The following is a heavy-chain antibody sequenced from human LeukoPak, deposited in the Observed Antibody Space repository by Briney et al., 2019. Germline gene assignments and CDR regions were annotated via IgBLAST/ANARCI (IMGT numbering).Heavy chain of an antibody. CDR3: ARDWVMITFGGVNPWFDP. CDR1: GGTFSSYA. V-gene: IGHV1-69*04. J-gene: IGHJ5*02. CDR2: IIPILGIA. Sequence: SVKVSCKASGGTFSSYAISWVRQAPGQGLEWMGRIIPILGIANYAQKFQGRVTITADKSMSTAYMELSSLRSEDTAVYYCARDWVMITFGGVNPWFDPWGQGTLVTVSS. D-gene: IGHD3-16*01.